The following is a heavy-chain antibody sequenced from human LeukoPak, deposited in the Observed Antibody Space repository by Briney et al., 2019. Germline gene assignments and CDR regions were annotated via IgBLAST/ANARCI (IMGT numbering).Heavy chain of an antibody. Sequence: PVGSLRLSCAASGFTFTSYGMHWVRQAPGKGLGWVAVIWYDGSNKYYADSVKGRFTISRDNSKNTLYLQMNSLRAEDTAVYYCAKDDGSIGITATTSDYWGQGTLVTVSS. J-gene: IGHJ4*02. D-gene: IGHD1-7*01. CDR3: AKDDGSIGITATTSDY. CDR2: IWYDGSNK. V-gene: IGHV3-33*06. CDR1: GFTFTSYG.